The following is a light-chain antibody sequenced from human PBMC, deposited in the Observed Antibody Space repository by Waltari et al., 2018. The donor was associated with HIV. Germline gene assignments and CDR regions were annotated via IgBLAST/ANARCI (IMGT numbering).Light chain of an antibody. V-gene: IGLV2-23*02. J-gene: IGLJ2*01. CDR2: EVT. Sequence: QSALTQPASVSGSPGQSITISCTGTSSDVGAYNLVSWYQQNPGTAPKLMIFEVTKRPAGVSDGVSGSRSGNTASLTISGLQAEDEGDYHCCSYTGTGVVFGGGTKLTVL. CDR3: CSYTGTGVV. CDR1: SSDVGAYNL.